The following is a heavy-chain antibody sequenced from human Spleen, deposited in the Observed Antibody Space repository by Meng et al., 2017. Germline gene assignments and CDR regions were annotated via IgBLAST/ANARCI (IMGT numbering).Heavy chain of an antibody. J-gene: IGHJ4*02. CDR2: ISSNGGST. CDR3: ARGIDILTGHYTGIQLDK. D-gene: IGHD3-9*01. V-gene: IGHV3-64*01. CDR1: GFTFDNYI. Sequence: GESLKIFWAASGFTFDNYIMYWVRQVPGKGPEFVASISSNGGSTYYATSVKGRFTISRDNSKNTLHLQMGALRAEDMTMYHCARGIDILTGHYTGIQLDKWGQGALVTVSS.